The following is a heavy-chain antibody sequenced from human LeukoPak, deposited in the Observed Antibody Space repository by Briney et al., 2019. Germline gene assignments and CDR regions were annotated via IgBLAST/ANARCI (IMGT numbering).Heavy chain of an antibody. Sequence: SVKASCKASGYTFTSYGISWVRQAPGQGLEWMGGIIPIFGTANYAQKFQGRVTITADESTSTAYMELSSLRSEDTAVYYCARDFIAAAGPRFDYWGQGTLVTVSS. CDR1: GYTFTSYG. CDR3: ARDFIAAAGPRFDY. V-gene: IGHV1-69*13. D-gene: IGHD6-13*01. J-gene: IGHJ4*02. CDR2: IIPIFGTA.